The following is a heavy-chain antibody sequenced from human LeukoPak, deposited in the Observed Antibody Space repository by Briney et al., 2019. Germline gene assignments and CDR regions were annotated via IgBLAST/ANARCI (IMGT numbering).Heavy chain of an antibody. CDR3: AKEPISSGWWGGLYYFDF. CDR1: GFTFSNYA. V-gene: IGHV3-23*01. J-gene: IGHJ4*02. Sequence: PGGSLRLSCAASGFTFSNYAMSWVRQAPGKGLEWVSAISGSGGTTYYAVSVKGRFTISRDNSKNTLYLQMNSLRAEDTAVYYCAKEPISSGWWGGLYYFDFWGQGTLVTVSS. D-gene: IGHD6-19*01. CDR2: ISGSGGTT.